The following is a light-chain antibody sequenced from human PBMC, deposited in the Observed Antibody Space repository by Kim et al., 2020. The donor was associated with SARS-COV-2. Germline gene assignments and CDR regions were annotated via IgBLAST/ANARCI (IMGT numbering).Light chain of an antibody. V-gene: IGKV3-20*01. Sequence: GERATLSCRASQSVSSNYLAWYQQKPGQAPRLLMYEASTRATGIPDRFSGSGSGTDFTLTISRLEPEDFAVYYCQQYGTTPPWTFGQGTKVDIK. CDR2: EAS. CDR1: QSVSSNY. J-gene: IGKJ1*01. CDR3: QQYGTTPPWT.